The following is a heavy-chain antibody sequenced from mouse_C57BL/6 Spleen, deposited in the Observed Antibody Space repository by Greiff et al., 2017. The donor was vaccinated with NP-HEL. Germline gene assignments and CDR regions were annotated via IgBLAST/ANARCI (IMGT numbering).Heavy chain of an antibody. Sequence: VQLQQPGAELVRPGSSVKLSCKASGYTFTSYWMHWVKQRPIQGLEWIGNIDPSDSETHYNQKFKDKATLTVDKSSSTAYMQLSSLTSEDSAVYYCARGSTTVVATRYFDVWGTGTTVTVSS. CDR3: ARGSTTVVATRYFDV. J-gene: IGHJ1*03. V-gene: IGHV1-52*01. CDR2: IDPSDSET. CDR1: GYTFTSYW. D-gene: IGHD1-1*01.